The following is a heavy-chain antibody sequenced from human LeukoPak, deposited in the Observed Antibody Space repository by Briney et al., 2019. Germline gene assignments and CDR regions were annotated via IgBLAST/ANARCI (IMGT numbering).Heavy chain of an antibody. D-gene: IGHD3-10*01. CDR2: IYTSGST. CDR3: ARAGPFSYGAFDI. Sequence: PSETLSLTCTVSGGSISSGSYYWSWIRQPAGKGLEWIERIYTSGSTNYNPSLKSRVTISVDTSKNQFSLKLSSVTAADTAVYYCARAGPFSYGAFDIWGQGTMVTVSS. J-gene: IGHJ3*02. V-gene: IGHV4-61*02. CDR1: GGSISSGSYY.